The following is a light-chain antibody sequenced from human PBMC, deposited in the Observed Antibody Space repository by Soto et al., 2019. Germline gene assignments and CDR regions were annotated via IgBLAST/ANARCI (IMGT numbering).Light chain of an antibody. CDR3: SSYSSINALV. J-gene: IGLJ2*01. V-gene: IGLV2-14*01. CDR1: SSDVGGYNY. Sequence: QSALTQPASVSGSPGQSITISCTGTSSDVGGYNYGSWYQQHPGKAPKLMVYEVTNRPSGVSNRFSGSKSGNPASLTISGIQAEERADYYCSSYSSINALVFGGGTKLTVL. CDR2: EVT.